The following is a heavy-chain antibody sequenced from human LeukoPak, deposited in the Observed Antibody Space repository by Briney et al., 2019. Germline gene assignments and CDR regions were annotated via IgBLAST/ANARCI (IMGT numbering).Heavy chain of an antibody. Sequence: SQTLSLTCTVSGGSISSGGYYWSWIRQHPGKGLEWIGYIYNSGSTYYNPSLKSRVTISVDTSKNQFSLKLSSVTAADTAVYYCARSGYVVVRAHAYWYFDLWGRGTLVTVSS. V-gene: IGHV4-31*03. CDR3: ARSGYVVVRAHAYWYFDL. J-gene: IGHJ2*01. CDR1: GGSISSGGYY. CDR2: IYNSGST. D-gene: IGHD2-21*01.